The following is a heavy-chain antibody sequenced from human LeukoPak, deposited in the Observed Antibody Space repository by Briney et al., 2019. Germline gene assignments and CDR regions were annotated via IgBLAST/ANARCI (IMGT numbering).Heavy chain of an antibody. Sequence: GGSLRLSCAASGFTFSSYAMSWVRQAPGKGLEWVSAISGSGGSTYYADSVKGRFTISRDNSKNTLYLQMNSLRAEDTAVYYCAKNVWLTGDFNWFDPWGQGTLVTVSS. CDR1: GFTFSSYA. J-gene: IGHJ5*02. CDR3: AKNVWLTGDFNWFDP. D-gene: IGHD1-20*01. CDR2: ISGSGGST. V-gene: IGHV3-23*01.